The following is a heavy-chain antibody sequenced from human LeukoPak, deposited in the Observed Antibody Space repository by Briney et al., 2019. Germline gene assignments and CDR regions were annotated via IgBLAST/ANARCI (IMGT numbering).Heavy chain of an antibody. D-gene: IGHD3-22*01. CDR1: GYSFTSYW. CDR2: IYPGDSDT. Sequence: LGESLKISCKGSGYSFTSYWIGWVRQMPGKGLEWMGIIYPGDSDTRYSPSFQGQVTISADKSISTAYLQWSSLKASDTAMYYCARRTDYYDSSGYYYYFDYWGQGTLVTVSS. CDR3: ARRTDYYDSSGYYYYFDY. J-gene: IGHJ4*02. V-gene: IGHV5-51*01.